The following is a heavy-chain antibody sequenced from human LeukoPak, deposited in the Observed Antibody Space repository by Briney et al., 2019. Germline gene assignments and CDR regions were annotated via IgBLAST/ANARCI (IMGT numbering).Heavy chain of an antibody. D-gene: IGHD5-12*01. V-gene: IGHV1-3*01. CDR1: GYTFTSYA. CDR2: INARNGNT. CDR3: ALATITAPFDY. Sequence: SVKLSCKASGYTFTSYAMHWVRQAPGQRREWMGWINARNGNTKYSQKFQGRVTITRDTSASTAYMELSSLRSEDTAVYYCALATITAPFDYWGQGTLVTVSS. J-gene: IGHJ4*02.